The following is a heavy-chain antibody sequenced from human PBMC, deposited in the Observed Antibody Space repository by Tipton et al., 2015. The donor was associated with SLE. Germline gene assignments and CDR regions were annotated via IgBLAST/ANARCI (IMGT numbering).Heavy chain of an antibody. CDR1: GFTFSSYA. CDR2: IHGGRST. CDR3: ARDRGDGYNQIDY. V-gene: IGHV3-66*02. J-gene: IGHJ4*02. D-gene: IGHD5-24*01. Sequence: SLRLSCAASGFTFSSYAMNWVRQAPGKGLEWVSVIHGGRSTHYADSVKGRFIISRDNSKNTLYLQVNSLRAEDTAVYYCARDRGDGYNQIDYWGQGTLVTVSS.